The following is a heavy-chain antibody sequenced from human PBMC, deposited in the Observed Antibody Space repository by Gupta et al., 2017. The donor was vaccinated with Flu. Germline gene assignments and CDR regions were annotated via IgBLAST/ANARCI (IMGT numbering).Heavy chain of an antibody. CDR2: LKSHADGGTT. J-gene: IGHJ3*02. D-gene: IGHD3-16*01. CDR1: AY. Sequence: AYRNWVRQAPGKGLEWVGRLKSHADGGTTDYGPPVKGRFTISRDDSKNTLFLQMRSLQAEDTAMYFCTTDSSGGITFDIWGQGTMVTVSS. V-gene: IGHV3-15*01. CDR3: TTDSSGGITFDI.